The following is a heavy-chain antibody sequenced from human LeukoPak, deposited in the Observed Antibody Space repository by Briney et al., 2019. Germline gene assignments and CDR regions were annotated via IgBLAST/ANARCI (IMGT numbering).Heavy chain of an antibody. CDR3: ARGATPQGWGSSGYYFRDYFDY. D-gene: IGHD3-22*01. CDR2: ISSSGSTI. V-gene: IGHV3-48*03. J-gene: IGHJ4*02. CDR1: GFTFSSYE. Sequence: PGGSLRLSCVASGFTFSSYEMNWVRQAPGKGREWVSYISSSGSTIYYADSVKGRFTISRDNAKNSLYLQMNSLRAEDTALYYCARGATPQGWGSSGYYFRDYFDYWGQGTLVTVSS.